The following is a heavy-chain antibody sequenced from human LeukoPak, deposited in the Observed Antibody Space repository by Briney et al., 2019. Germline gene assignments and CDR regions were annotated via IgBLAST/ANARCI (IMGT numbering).Heavy chain of an antibody. CDR1: GGSISSGSYY. D-gene: IGHD4-17*01. Sequence: SETLSLTCTVSGGSISSGSYYWSWIRQPPGKGLEWIGYIYYSGSTNYNPSLKSRVTISVDTSKNQFSLKLSSVTAADTAVYYCARDRDYADGFDYWGQGTLVTVSS. V-gene: IGHV4-61*01. CDR2: IYYSGST. J-gene: IGHJ4*02. CDR3: ARDRDYADGFDY.